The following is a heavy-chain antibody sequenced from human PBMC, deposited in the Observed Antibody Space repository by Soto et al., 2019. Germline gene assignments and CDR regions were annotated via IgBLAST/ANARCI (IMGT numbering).Heavy chain of an antibody. CDR1: GGTFSSYA. CDR2: IIPIFGTA. J-gene: IGHJ3*02. Sequence: QVQLVQSGAEVKKPGSSVKVSCKASGGTFSSYAISWVRQAPGQGLEWMGGIIPIFGTANYAQKFQGRVTITADESTGTAYMELSSLRSEDTAVYYCASFDIVVVVAALRAAFDIWGQGTMVTVSS. CDR3: ASFDIVVVVAALRAAFDI. V-gene: IGHV1-69*01. D-gene: IGHD2-15*01.